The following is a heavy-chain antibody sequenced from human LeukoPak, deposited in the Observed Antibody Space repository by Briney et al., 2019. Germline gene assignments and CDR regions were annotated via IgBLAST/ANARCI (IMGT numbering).Heavy chain of an antibody. CDR2: ISAYNGNT. D-gene: IGHD2-15*01. Sequence: ASVKVSCKASGYTFTSYGISWVRQAPGQGLEWMGWISAYNGNTNYAKKLQGRVTMTTDTSTSTAYMELRPLRSAAPAVFSCPRLPLFCSGGRCSAFSYYYSGMAVWGKGPTVTFPS. J-gene: IGHJ6*04. V-gene: IGHV1-18*04. CDR1: GYTFTSYG. CDR3: PRLPLFCSGGRCSAFSYYYSGMAV.